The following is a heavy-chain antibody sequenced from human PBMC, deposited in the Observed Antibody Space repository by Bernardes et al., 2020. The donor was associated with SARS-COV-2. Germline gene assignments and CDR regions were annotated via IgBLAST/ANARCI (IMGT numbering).Heavy chain of an antibody. J-gene: IGHJ4*02. Sequence: GGSLRLSCAASGFTFDDYAMHWVRQAPGKGLEWVSGISWNSGSIGYADSVKGRFTISRDNAKNSLYLQMNSLRAEDTALYYCRAEQYSSGWYNDYWGQGTLVTVSS. V-gene: IGHV3-9*01. CDR1: GFTFDDYA. CDR2: ISWNSGSI. D-gene: IGHD6-19*01. CDR3: RAEQYSSGWYNDY.